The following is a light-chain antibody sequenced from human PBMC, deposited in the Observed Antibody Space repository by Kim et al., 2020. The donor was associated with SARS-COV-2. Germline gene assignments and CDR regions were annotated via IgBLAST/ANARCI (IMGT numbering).Light chain of an antibody. V-gene: IGLV2-23*02. CDR1: SSDVGSYNL. Sequence: GQSMTISCTGTSSDVGSYNLVSWYQQYTDKAPQLIIFEVSQRPSGVSDRFSGSKSGDTASLTISGLQAEDEADYYCCSAAGSTTLVFGGGTKVTVL. CDR2: EVS. CDR3: CSAAGSTTLV. J-gene: IGLJ2*01.